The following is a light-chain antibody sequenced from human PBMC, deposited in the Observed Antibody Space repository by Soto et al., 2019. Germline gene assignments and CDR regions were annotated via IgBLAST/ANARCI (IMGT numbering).Light chain of an antibody. CDR3: QQSYSTPFT. V-gene: IGKV1-39*01. Sequence: DIQMNQSPSSLSASVGDRVTITCRASQSISSYLNWYQQKPGKAPKLLIYAASSLQSGVPSRFSGSGSGTDFTLTISSLQPEDFATYYCQQSYSTPFTSGPGTKVDIK. J-gene: IGKJ3*01. CDR2: AAS. CDR1: QSISSY.